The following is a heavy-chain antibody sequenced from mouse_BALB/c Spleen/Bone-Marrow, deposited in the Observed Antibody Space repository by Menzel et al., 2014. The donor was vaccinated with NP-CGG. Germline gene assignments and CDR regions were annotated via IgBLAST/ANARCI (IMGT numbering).Heavy chain of an antibody. CDR1: GYTFSSYW. CDR3: ARRGGWLGYFDV. J-gene: IGHJ1*01. V-gene: IGHV1-9*01. Sequence: QVQLQQSGAELMKPGASVKISCKATGYTFSSYWIEWVKQGPGHGLEWIGEILPGSGSTNYNEKFKGKATFTADTSSNTAYMQLSSLTSEDSAVYYCARRGGWLGYFDVWGAGTTVTVSS. CDR2: ILPGSGST. D-gene: IGHD2-3*01.